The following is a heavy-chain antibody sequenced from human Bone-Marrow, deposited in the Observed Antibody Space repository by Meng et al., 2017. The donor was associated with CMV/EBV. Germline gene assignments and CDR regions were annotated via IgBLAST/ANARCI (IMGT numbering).Heavy chain of an antibody. CDR1: GFTFSSYS. CDR3: ARGTAYYYDSSGYTGFDY. D-gene: IGHD3-22*01. V-gene: IGHV3-21*04. Sequence: GESLKISCAASGFTFSSYSMNWVRQAPGKGLEWVSSISSSSSYIYYADSVKGRFTISRDNAKNSLYLQMNSLRAEDTALYYCARGTAYYYDSSGYTGFDYWGQGTLVTVSS. CDR2: ISSSSSYI. J-gene: IGHJ4*02.